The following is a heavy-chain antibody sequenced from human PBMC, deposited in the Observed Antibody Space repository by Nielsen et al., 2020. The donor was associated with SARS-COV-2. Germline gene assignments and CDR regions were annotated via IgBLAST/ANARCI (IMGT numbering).Heavy chain of an antibody. D-gene: IGHD1-14*01. CDR1: GFSFTNYW. J-gene: IGHJ5*02. CDR2: IDPTDSHT. CDR3: ARQPRSIISNWFDP. V-gene: IGHV5-10-1*01. Sequence: GESLKISCKASGFSFTNYWISWVRQMPGKGLEWMGNIDPTDSHTNYSPSFQGHVTISAVKSITTAYLQWSSLEASDSAMYYCARQPRSIISNWFDPWGQGTLVTVST.